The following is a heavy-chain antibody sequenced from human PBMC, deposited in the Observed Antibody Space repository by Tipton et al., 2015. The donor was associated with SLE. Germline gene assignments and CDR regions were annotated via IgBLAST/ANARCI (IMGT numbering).Heavy chain of an antibody. CDR3: ARAQRGPIRACDI. D-gene: IGHD3/OR15-3a*01. J-gene: IGHJ3*02. CDR1: GGSFSGYY. V-gene: IGHV4-34*01. Sequence: TLSLTCAVYGGSFSGYYWSWIRQPPGKGLEWIGEINHSGSTNYNPSLKSRVTISVDTSKNQFSLKLSSVTAADTAVYYCARAQRGPIRACDIWCLGTLVTGSS. CDR2: INHSGST.